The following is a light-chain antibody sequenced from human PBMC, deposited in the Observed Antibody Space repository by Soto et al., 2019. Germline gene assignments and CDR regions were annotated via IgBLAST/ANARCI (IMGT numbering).Light chain of an antibody. CDR1: SSNIVSNY. Sequence: QSVLTQPPSASGTPGQRVTISCSGSSSNIVSNYVYWYQQLPGTAPKLLIYRNNQRPSGVPDRFAGSKSGTSPSLAISGLRSEVEADYYCAAWDDILSDVVFGGGTKLTVL. J-gene: IGLJ2*01. V-gene: IGLV1-47*01. CDR2: RNN. CDR3: AAWDDILSDVV.